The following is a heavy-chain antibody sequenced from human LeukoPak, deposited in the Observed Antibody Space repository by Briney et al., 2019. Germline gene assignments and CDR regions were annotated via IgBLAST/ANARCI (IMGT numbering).Heavy chain of an antibody. J-gene: IGHJ4*02. CDR3: ARDLVLELRAFDY. V-gene: IGHV3-7*01. Sequence: GSLRLSCVASGFTFSSYWMSWVRQAPGKGLEWVANIKQDGSEKYYVDSVKGRFTISRDNAKNSLYLQMNSLRAEDTAVYYCARDLVLELRAFDYWGQGTLVTVSS. D-gene: IGHD1-7*01. CDR1: GFTFSSYW. CDR2: IKQDGSEK.